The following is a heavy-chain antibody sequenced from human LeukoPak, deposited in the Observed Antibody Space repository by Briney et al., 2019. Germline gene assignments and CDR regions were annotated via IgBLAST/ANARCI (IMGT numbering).Heavy chain of an antibody. Sequence: SETLSLTCTVSGGSISNYYWSWIRQPAGKGLEWIGRIYTSGTADYNPSLKSRVTMSVDTSKSQFSLKLSSVTAADTAVYYCAREYQLTYYYHYYMDVWGKGTTVTVSS. CDR2: IYTSGTA. J-gene: IGHJ6*03. CDR3: AREYQLTYYYHYYMDV. V-gene: IGHV4-4*07. CDR1: GGSISNYY. D-gene: IGHD2-2*01.